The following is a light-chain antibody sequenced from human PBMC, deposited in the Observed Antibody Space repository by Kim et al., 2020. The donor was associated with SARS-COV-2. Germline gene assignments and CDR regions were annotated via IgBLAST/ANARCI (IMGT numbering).Light chain of an antibody. CDR3: QQFSSPLYT. J-gene: IGKJ2*01. Sequence: SASLGDRVTITCRASQSISTWLSWYQQKPGKAPKLRICRESSLESGVPSRFSGSGSGTEFTLSINCLQPDDFASYYCQQFSSPLYTFGQGTKLEI. V-gene: IGKV1-5*03. CDR2: RES. CDR1: QSISTW.